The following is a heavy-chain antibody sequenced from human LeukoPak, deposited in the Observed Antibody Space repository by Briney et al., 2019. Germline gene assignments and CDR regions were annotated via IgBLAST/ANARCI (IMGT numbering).Heavy chain of an antibody. Sequence: PGGSLRLSCAASGLTFSSYNMNWVRPAPGKGLEWVSSISRSSTYISYADSVKGRFTISRDNAKNSLYLQMNSLRAEDTAVYYCARLETTPYYFDYWGQGTLVTVSS. V-gene: IGHV3-21*01. CDR3: ARLETTPYYFDY. CDR1: GLTFSSYN. CDR2: ISRSSTYI. J-gene: IGHJ4*02. D-gene: IGHD1-1*01.